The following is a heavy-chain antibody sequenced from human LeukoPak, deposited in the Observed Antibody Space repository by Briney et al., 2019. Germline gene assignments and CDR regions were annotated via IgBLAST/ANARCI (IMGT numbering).Heavy chain of an antibody. Sequence: SETLSLTCTVSGGSISSSSYYWGWIRQPPGKGLEWIGSIYYSGSTYYNPSLKSRVTISIDTSKNQFSLKVSSVTAADTAVYHCARHVRDSSGVSHHYYLDVWGKGTTVTVSS. CDR2: IYYSGST. CDR3: ARHVRDSSGVSHHYYLDV. V-gene: IGHV4-39*01. CDR1: GGSISSSSYY. J-gene: IGHJ6*03. D-gene: IGHD6-19*01.